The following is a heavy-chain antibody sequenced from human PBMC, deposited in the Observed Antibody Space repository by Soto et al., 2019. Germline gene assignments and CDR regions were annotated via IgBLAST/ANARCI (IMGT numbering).Heavy chain of an antibody. J-gene: IGHJ4*02. V-gene: IGHV3-48*03. CDR2: ISSSGSTI. CDR1: GFTFSIYE. Sequence: EVQLVDSGGGVVRPGGSLRLSCAASGFTFSIYEMNWVRQAPGKGLEWISYISSSGSTIYYADSVKGRFTISRDNAKNSLYLQMNGLRAEDTAVYYCAREPLKLTHPDYWGQGTLVTVSS. CDR3: AREPLKLTHPDY.